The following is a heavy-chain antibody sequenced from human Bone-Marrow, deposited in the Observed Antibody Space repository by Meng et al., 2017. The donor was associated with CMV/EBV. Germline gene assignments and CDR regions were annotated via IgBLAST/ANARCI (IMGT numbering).Heavy chain of an antibody. J-gene: IGHJ3*02. CDR1: GFTFSSYA. D-gene: IGHD2-2*01. Sequence: GGSLRLSCAASGFTFSSYAMHWVRQAPGKGLEWVAVISYDGSNKYYADSVKGRFTISRDNSKNTLYLQMNSLRAEDTAMYYCARSCSSTSCYSPFDIWAKGQWSPSPQ. CDR2: ISYDGSNK. CDR3: ARSCSSTSCYSPFDI. V-gene: IGHV3-30-3*01.